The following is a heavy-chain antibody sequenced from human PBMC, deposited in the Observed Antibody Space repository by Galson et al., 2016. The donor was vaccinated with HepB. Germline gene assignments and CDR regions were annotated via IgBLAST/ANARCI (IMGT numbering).Heavy chain of an antibody. J-gene: IGHJ4*02. CDR3: AKGPDFWSGYYHFDY. V-gene: IGHV3-23*01. D-gene: IGHD3-3*01. Sequence: SLRLSCAASGFTFSSYAMSWVRQAPGKGLEWVSTISDSGGSTYSAGSVKGRFTISRDNSKNTLYLQMKSLRAEDTAIYYCAKGPDFWSGYYHFDYWGQGTLVTVSS. CDR1: GFTFSSYA. CDR2: ISDSGGST.